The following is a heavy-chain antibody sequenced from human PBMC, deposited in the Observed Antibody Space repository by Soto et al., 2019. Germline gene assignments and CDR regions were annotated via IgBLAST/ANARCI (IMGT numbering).Heavy chain of an antibody. V-gene: IGHV3-74*01. J-gene: IGHJ4*02. Sequence: EVQLVESGGGLVQPGGSLRLSCAASGFTFSSYWVHWVRQAPGKGLVWVSRINSDGSSTSYADSVKGRFTISRDNAKNTLYLQMNSLRAEDTAVYYCARDRAVLLWFGELYDYWGQGTLVTVSS. CDR1: GFTFSSYW. CDR3: ARDRAVLLWFGELYDY. D-gene: IGHD3-10*01. CDR2: INSDGSST.